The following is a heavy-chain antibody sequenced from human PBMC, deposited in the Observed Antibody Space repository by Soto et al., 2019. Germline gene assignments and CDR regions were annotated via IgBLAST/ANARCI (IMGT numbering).Heavy chain of an antibody. V-gene: IGHV3-30-3*01. J-gene: IGHJ4*02. CDR1: GFTFSSYA. CDR3: AREAAVMAAAGPDY. D-gene: IGHD6-13*01. CDR2: ISYDGSNK. Sequence: GGSLRLSCAASGFTFSSYAMHWVRQAPGKGLEWVAVISYDGSNKYYADSVKGRFTISRDNSKNTLYLQMNSLRAEDTAVYYCAREAAVMAAAGPDYWGQGTLVTVSS.